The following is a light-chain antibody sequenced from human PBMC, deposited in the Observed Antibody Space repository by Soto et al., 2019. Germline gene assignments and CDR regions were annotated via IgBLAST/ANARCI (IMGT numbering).Light chain of an antibody. CDR1: QSVSSY. V-gene: IGKV3-11*01. CDR2: DAS. J-gene: IGKJ5*01. Sequence: EIVLTQSPATLSLSPGARAILSCRDSQSVSSYLAWYQQKPGQAPRLLIYDASNRATGIPARFSGSGSGTDFTLTISSLEPEDFAVYYCQQRSNWPPVTFGQGTRLEIK. CDR3: QQRSNWPPVT.